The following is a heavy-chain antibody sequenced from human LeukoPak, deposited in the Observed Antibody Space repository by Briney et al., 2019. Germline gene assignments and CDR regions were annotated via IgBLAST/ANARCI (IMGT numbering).Heavy chain of an antibody. CDR2: ISGSGGST. V-gene: IGHV3-23*01. CDR1: GFTFSSYA. J-gene: IGHJ4*02. D-gene: IGHD3-10*01. Sequence: GGSLRLSCAASGFTFSSYAMNWVRQAPGKGLEWVSAISGSGGSTYYADSVKGRFTISRDNSKNTLYLQMNSLRAEDTAVYYCATDKGYYASGFFDNWGQGALVSVSS. CDR3: ATDKGYYASGFFDN.